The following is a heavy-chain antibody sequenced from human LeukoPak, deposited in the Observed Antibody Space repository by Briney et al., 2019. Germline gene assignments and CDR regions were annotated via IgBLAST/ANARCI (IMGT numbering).Heavy chain of an antibody. J-gene: IGHJ4*02. Sequence: PGRSLRLSCAASGFTFSSYAMSWVRQAPGKGLEWVSGIRSSGGSTYYSDSVKGRFTISRDNSKNTLYLQMNSLRAEDTAVYYCAKEVRESAWYYFDYWGQGTLVTVSS. CDR3: AKEVRESAWYYFDY. CDR2: IRSSGGST. CDR1: GFTFSSYA. V-gene: IGHV3-23*01. D-gene: IGHD3-10*01.